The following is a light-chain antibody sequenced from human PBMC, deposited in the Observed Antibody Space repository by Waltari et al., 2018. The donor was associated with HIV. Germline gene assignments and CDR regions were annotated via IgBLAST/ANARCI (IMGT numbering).Light chain of an antibody. J-gene: IGLJ1*01. CDR1: SSAVGGYNF. Sequence: QSALTQPASVSGSPGQSITIYCPGTSSAVGGYNFVSWYQQYQGKAPKLMIYEVSNRPSRVSDRFSGSKSANTASLTSAVVRAEDEADYSCISYTTSSTPYVLGTGTTVTVL. CDR3: ISYTTSSTPYV. CDR2: EVS. V-gene: IGLV2-14*01.